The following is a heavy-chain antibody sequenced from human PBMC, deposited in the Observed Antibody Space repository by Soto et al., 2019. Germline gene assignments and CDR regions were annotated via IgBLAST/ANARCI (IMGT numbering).Heavy chain of an antibody. CDR1: GFTFSSYS. CDR3: ASGYSGYDHSAFDI. Sequence: GGSLRLSCAASGFTFSSYSMNWVRQAPGKGLEWVSSISSSSSYIYYADSVKGRFTISRDNSKNSLYLQMNSLRAEDTAVYYCASGYSGYDHSAFDIWGQGTMVTVSS. J-gene: IGHJ3*02. D-gene: IGHD5-12*01. CDR2: ISSSSSYI. V-gene: IGHV3-21*01.